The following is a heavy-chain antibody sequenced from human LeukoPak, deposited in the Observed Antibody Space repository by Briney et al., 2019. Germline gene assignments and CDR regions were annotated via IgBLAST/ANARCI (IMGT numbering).Heavy chain of an antibody. CDR3: ARDRNAWVVGATAEYFQN. D-gene: IGHD1-26*01. CDR2: IIPIFDIV. Sequence: GSSVTVSCKTSGGTFSSYPISWVRQAPGQGLEWMGRIIPIFDIVNYAENFQGRVTITADKSTSTAYMELSSLRSEDTAMYYCARDRNAWVVGATAEYFQNWGQGTLVTVSS. CDR1: GGTFSSYP. V-gene: IGHV1-69*04. J-gene: IGHJ1*01.